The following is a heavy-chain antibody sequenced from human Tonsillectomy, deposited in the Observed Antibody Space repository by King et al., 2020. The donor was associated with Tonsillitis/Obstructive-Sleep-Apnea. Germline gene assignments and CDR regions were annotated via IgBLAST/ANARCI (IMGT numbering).Heavy chain of an antibody. CDR1: GFTVSSNY. V-gene: IGHV3-53*01. Sequence: VQLVESGGGLIQPGGSLRLSCAASGFTVSSNYMSWVRQAPGKGLEWVSVIYSGGSTYYADSVKGRFTISRDNSKNTLYLQMNRLRAEVAAVYYCARVPFEYSSGWYYYYYGMDVWGQGTTVTVSS. D-gene: IGHD6-19*01. CDR3: ARVPFEYSSGWYYYYYGMDV. CDR2: IYSGGST. J-gene: IGHJ6*02.